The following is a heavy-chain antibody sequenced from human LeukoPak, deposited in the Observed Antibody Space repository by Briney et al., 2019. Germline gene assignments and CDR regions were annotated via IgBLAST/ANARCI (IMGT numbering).Heavy chain of an antibody. CDR2: VFYTGSI. D-gene: IGHD2-15*01. V-gene: IGHV4-39*01. CDR1: GDSVSSSYYY. Sequence: SETLSLTCNVSGDSVSSSYYYWGWIRQPPGKGLEWIASVFYTGSIYHHPSLKRRVTISIDPSKNQFSLKLASVTAADAAVYYCARHPSYLAHCTGGRCYYFDSWGQGTLVTVSS. CDR3: ARHPSYLAHCTGGRCYYFDS. J-gene: IGHJ4*02.